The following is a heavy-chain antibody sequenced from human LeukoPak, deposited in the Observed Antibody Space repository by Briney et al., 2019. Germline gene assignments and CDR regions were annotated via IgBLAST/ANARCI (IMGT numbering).Heavy chain of an antibody. CDR1: GFTFSSSA. CDR3: AKVSYSGYDFDY. D-gene: IGHD5-12*01. J-gene: IGHJ4*02. CDR2: ISYDGSNK. V-gene: IGHV3-30*18. Sequence: GGSLRLSCAASGFTFSSSAMSWVRQAPGKGLEWVAVISYDGSNKYYADSVKGRFTISRDNSKNTLFLQMNSLRAEDTAVYYCAKVSYSGYDFDYWGQGTLVTVSS.